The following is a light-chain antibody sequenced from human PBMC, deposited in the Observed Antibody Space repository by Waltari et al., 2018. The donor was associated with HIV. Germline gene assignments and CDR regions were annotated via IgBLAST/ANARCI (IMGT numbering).Light chain of an antibody. Sequence: SYELSQPPSVSVSPGQTASITCSGDKLGDKFVCWYQQKPGQSPVLVIYKDRKRPSGIPERFSGSNSGNTATLTISGTQAMDEADYYCQAWEAFGGGTKLTVL. V-gene: IGLV3-1*01. CDR2: KDR. J-gene: IGLJ2*01. CDR1: KLGDKF. CDR3: QAWEA.